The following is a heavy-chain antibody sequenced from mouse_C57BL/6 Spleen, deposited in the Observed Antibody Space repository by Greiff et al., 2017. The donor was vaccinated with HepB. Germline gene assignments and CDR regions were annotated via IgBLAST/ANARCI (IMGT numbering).Heavy chain of an antibody. J-gene: IGHJ4*01. Sequence: EVMLVESGGGLVKPGGSLTLSCAASGFSFSSYAMSWVRQTPEKRLEWVASISDGGSNTYYPANVKGRFTISRDNAKNNLYLQMSHLKSEDTAMYYCARDRGRTGDMDDWGQGTSVTVSS. V-gene: IGHV5-4*01. CDR1: GFSFSSYA. D-gene: IGHD1-1*01. CDR3: ARDRGRTGDMDD. CDR2: ISDGGSNT.